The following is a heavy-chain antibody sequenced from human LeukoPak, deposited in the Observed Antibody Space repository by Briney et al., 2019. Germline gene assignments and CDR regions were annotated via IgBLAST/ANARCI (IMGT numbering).Heavy chain of an antibody. CDR3: ARDLFGVVNLYYYYYMDV. V-gene: IGHV3-20*04. J-gene: IGHJ6*03. CDR1: GFTFDDYG. D-gene: IGHD3-3*01. CDR2: INWNGGST. Sequence: GGSLRLSCAASGFTFDDYGMSWVRQAPGKGLEWVSDINWNGGSTGYADSVKGRFTISRDNAKNSLYLQMNSLRAEDTDLYYCARDLFGVVNLYYYYYMDVWGKGTTVTVSS.